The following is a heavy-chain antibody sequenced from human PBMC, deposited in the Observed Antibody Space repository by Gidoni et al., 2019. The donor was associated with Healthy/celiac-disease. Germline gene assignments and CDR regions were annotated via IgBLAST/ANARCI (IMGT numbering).Heavy chain of an antibody. CDR2: ISGSGGST. Sequence: EVQLLESGGGLVQPGGSLRIACAASGFPFSSYAMSWVRQAPGKGLEWVSAISGSGGSTYYADSVKGRFTISRDNSKNTLYLQMNSLRAEDTAVYYCAKGLVGANLFDYWGQGTLVTVSS. CDR1: GFPFSSYA. V-gene: IGHV3-23*01. J-gene: IGHJ4*02. CDR3: AKGLVGANLFDY. D-gene: IGHD1-26*01.